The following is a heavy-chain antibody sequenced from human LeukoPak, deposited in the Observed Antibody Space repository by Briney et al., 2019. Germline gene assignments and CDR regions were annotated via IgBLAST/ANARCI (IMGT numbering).Heavy chain of an antibody. D-gene: IGHD2-2*02. V-gene: IGHV3-64*01. CDR3: ARDQGCSSTSCYTFDY. CDR1: GFTFSSYA. CDR2: ISSNGGST. Sequence: VGSLRLSCAASGFTFSSYAMDWGREGPGGGLEYVSAISSNGGSTYYANSVKGRFTISRDNSKNTLSLQMGSLRAEDMAVYYCARDQGCSSTSCYTFDYWGQGTLVTVSS. J-gene: IGHJ4*02.